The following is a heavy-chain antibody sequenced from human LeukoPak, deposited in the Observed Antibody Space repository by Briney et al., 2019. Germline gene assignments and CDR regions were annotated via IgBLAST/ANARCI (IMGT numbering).Heavy chain of an antibody. Sequence: GASVXXXXXASGYTFTNYGIXWXRQAPGQGLEWMGRISAYNGNTNYAQKLQGRVTMTTDTSTSTAYMELRSLRSDDTAVYYCASLDYGSGSSYWGQGTLVTVSS. CDR1: GYTFTNYG. V-gene: IGHV1-18*01. J-gene: IGHJ4*02. D-gene: IGHD3-10*01. CDR2: ISAYNGNT. CDR3: ASLDYGSGSSY.